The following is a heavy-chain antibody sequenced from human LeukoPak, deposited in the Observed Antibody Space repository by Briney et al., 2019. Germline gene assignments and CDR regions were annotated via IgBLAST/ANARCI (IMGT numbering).Heavy chain of an antibody. CDR2: IWYDGSNK. D-gene: IGHD5-18*01. CDR1: GFTFSGYG. Sequence: PGRSLRLSCAASGFTFSGYGMHWVRQAPGKGLEWVAVIWYDGSNKYYADSVKGRFTISRDNSKNTLYLQMNSLRAEDTAVYYCARDQYSYGTGVGDYWGQGTLVTVSS. V-gene: IGHV3-33*01. J-gene: IGHJ4*02. CDR3: ARDQYSYGTGVGDY.